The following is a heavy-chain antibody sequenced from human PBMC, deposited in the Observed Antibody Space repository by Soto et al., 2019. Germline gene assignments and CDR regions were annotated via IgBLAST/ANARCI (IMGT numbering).Heavy chain of an antibody. CDR3: ARDLGSSGYYFDY. J-gene: IGHJ4*02. V-gene: IGHV3-21*01. D-gene: IGHD3-22*01. CDR2: ISSSSSYI. CDR1: GFTFSSYS. Sequence: GSLRLSCAASGFTFSSYSMNWVRQAPGKGLEWVSSISSSSSYIYYADSVKGRFTISRDNAKNSLYLQMNSLRAEDTAVYYCARDLGSSGYYFDYWGQGTLVTVSS.